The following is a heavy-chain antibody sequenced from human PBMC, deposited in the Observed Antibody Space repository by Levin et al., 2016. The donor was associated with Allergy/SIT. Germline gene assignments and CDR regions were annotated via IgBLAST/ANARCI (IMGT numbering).Heavy chain of an antibody. CDR2: IYSGGST. CDR3: ARSPSDAFDI. Sequence: GGSLRLSCAASGFTFSSYAMSWVRQAPGKGLEWVSVIYSGGSTYYADSVKGRFTISRDNSKNTLYLQMNSLRAEDTAVYYCARSPSDAFDIWGQGTMVTVSS. J-gene: IGHJ3*02. CDR1: GFTFSSYA. V-gene: IGHV3-66*01.